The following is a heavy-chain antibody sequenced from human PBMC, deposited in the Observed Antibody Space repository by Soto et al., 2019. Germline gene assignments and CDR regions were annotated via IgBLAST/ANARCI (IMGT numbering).Heavy chain of an antibody. CDR1: GFTFSSYS. CDR2: ISSSSSYI. V-gene: IGHV3-21*01. D-gene: IGHD3-10*01. Sequence: EVQLVESGGGLVKPGGSLRLSCAASGFTFSSYSMNWVRQAPGKGLEWVSSISSSSSYIYYADSVKRRFTISRDNAKNSLYLQMNSLRAEDTAVYYCARVTMVRGVISDWFDPWGQGTLVTVSS. CDR3: ARVTMVRGVISDWFDP. J-gene: IGHJ5*02.